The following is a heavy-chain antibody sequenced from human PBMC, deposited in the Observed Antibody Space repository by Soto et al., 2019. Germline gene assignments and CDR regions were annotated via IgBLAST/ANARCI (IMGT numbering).Heavy chain of an antibody. CDR1: GYTFTSYG. Sequence: ASVKVSCKASGYTFTSYGISWVRQAPGQGLEWMGWISAYNGNTNYAQKLQGRVIMTTDTSTSTAYMELRSLRSDDTAVYYCARWYYDFWSGYLGSDAFDIWGQGTMVTVSS. CDR3: ARWYYDFWSGYLGSDAFDI. J-gene: IGHJ3*02. CDR2: ISAYNGNT. V-gene: IGHV1-18*01. D-gene: IGHD3-3*01.